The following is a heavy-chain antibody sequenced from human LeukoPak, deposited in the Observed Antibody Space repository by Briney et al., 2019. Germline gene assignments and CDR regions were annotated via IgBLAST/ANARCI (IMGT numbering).Heavy chain of an antibody. CDR1: GYTFTSYD. V-gene: IGHV1-8*01. J-gene: IGHJ6*02. CDR2: MNPNSGNT. CDR3: ARGGYSSGWYQNYYYYYGMDV. D-gene: IGHD6-19*01. Sequence: ASVKVSCKASGYTFTSYDINWVRQATGQGLEWMGWMNPNSGNTGYAQKFQGRVTMTRNTSISTACMELSSLRSEDTAVYYCARGGYSSGWYQNYYYYYGMDVWGQGTTVTVSS.